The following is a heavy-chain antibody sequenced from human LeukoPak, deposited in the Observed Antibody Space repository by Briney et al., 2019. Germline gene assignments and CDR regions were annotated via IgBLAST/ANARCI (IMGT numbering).Heavy chain of an antibody. D-gene: IGHD3-10*01. V-gene: IGHV3-48*04. CDR1: GFTFSSYT. CDR2: ITSSGSTI. J-gene: IGHJ3*02. CDR3: ARDHNRCLVRGHDAFDI. Sequence: GGSLRLSCAASGFTFSSYTMNWVRQAPGKGMEWVAYITSSGSTIYYADSVKGRFTISRDNAKNSVYLQMNSLRAEDTAVYYCARDHNRCLVRGHDAFDILGQGTPVTVSS.